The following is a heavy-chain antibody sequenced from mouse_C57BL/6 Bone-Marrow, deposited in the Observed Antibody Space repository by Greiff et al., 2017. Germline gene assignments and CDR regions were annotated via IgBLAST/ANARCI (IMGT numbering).Heavy chain of an antibody. CDR3: ARGPYYYGPFDY. CDR2: IHPNSGST. V-gene: IGHV1-64*01. CDR1: GYTFTSYW. D-gene: IGHD1-1*01. Sequence: QVQLQQPGAELVKPGASVKLSCKASGYTFTSYWMHWVKQRPGQGLEWIGMIHPNSGSTNYNEKFKSKATLTVDKSSSTAYMQLSSLTSEDSAVYYCARGPYYYGPFDYWCQGTTLTVSS. J-gene: IGHJ2*01.